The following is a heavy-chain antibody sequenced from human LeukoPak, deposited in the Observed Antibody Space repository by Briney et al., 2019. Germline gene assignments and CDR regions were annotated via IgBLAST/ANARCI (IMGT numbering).Heavy chain of an antibody. CDR1: GFTFTSSA. Sequence: SVKVSCKASGFTFTSSAVQWVRQARGQRLEWIGWIVVGSGNTNYAQKFQERVTITRDMSTSTAYMELSSLRSEDTAVYYCAADLPVVPAARRLYYYYMDVWGKGTTVTVSS. CDR2: IVVGSGNT. D-gene: IGHD2-2*01. CDR3: AADLPVVPAARRLYYYYMDV. V-gene: IGHV1-58*01. J-gene: IGHJ6*03.